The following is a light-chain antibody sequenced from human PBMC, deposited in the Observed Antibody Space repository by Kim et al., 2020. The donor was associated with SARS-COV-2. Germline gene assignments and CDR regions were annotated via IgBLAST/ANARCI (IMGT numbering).Light chain of an antibody. CDR3: GSYAGSITFCV. Sequence: QSALTQPASVSGSPGQSITISCTGTSSDVGSYNLVSWYQQHPGKAPKLMIYEVSKRPSGVSNRFSGSKSGNTASLTISGLQAEDEADYYCGSYAGSITFCVFGTGTKVTVL. CDR1: SSDVGSYNL. V-gene: IGLV2-23*02. J-gene: IGLJ1*01. CDR2: EVS.